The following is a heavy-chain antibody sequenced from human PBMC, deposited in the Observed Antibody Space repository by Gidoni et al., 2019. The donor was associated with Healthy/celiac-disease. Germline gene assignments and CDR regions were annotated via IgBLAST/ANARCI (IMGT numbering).Heavy chain of an antibody. CDR2: ISYSGST. J-gene: IGHJ3*02. CDR1: GGSISSGDFY. Sequence: QEHLQESAPGLVKPSQTLSPTCTVSGGSISSGDFYWSWIRQPPGKGLECIGSISYSGSTYYNPSLKSRVTISVATSKTQFSLRLSSVTAADTAVYYCAREPGEYWSAFDIWGQGTMVSVSS. V-gene: IGHV4-30-4*01. CDR3: AREPGEYWSAFDI. D-gene: IGHD1-1*01.